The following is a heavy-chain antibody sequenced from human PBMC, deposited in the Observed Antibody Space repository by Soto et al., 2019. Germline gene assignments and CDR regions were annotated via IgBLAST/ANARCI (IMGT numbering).Heavy chain of an antibody. CDR3: AKNPILLGFSYYYYGMDV. Sequence: PGGSLSLSCAASGFTFSSYAMSWVRQAPGKGLEWVSAISGSGGSTYYADSVKGRFTISRDNSKNTLYLQMNSLRAEDTAVYYCAKNPILLGFSYYYYGMDVWGQGTTVTVSS. V-gene: IGHV3-23*01. J-gene: IGHJ6*02. D-gene: IGHD3-10*01. CDR2: ISGSGGST. CDR1: GFTFSSYA.